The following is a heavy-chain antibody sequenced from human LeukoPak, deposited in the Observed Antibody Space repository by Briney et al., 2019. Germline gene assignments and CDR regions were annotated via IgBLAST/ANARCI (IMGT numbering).Heavy chain of an antibody. D-gene: IGHD3-9*01. V-gene: IGHV3-30*03. J-gene: IGHJ4*02. Sequence: GGSLRLSCAASGFTFSNHDMHWVRQGPGKGLEWVAFISYNGGKKDYADSVKGRFTISRDNSKNTVYLQMNSLRAEDTAVYYCARDGYYDILTGYFSFDYWGQGTLVTVSS. CDR2: ISYNGGKK. CDR1: GFTFSNHD. CDR3: ARDGYYDILTGYFSFDY.